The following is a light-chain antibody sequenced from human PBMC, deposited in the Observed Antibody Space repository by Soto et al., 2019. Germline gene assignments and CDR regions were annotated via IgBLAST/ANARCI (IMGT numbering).Light chain of an antibody. J-gene: IGKJ2*01. Sequence: DVVLSQTQLSSPVTLGQPASISCRSSQNLAFSNGDTYLSWLQQRPVLPPRLLIYKVSNRFSGVPDRFSGSGAGTDFTLKISRVEAEDVGVYYCMQLTHVPYTFGQGTKLEIK. V-gene: IGKV2-24*01. CDR1: QNLAFSNGDTY. CDR3: MQLTHVPYT. CDR2: KVS.